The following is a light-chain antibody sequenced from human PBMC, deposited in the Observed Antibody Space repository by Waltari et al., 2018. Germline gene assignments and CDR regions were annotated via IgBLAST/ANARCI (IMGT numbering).Light chain of an antibody. CDR3: QQYDTFPWT. V-gene: IGKV1-5*03. CDR2: QAS. J-gene: IGKJ1*01. Sequence: DIEMTQSPSTMSASVGDRVTITCRASQSISGWLAWYQQKPGTAPQLPIYQASTLENGVPSRFSGSGSGTDFTLTINSLQPDDFATYHCQQYDTFPWTFGQGTKVEI. CDR1: QSISGW.